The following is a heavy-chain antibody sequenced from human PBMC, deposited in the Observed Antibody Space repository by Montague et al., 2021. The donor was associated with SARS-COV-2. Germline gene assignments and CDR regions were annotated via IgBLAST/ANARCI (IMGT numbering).Heavy chain of an antibody. CDR2: FYGGGGGA. J-gene: IGHJ4*02. V-gene: IGHV3-23*03. CDR1: GFTFSEYA. CDR3: AKDRKDYRTGLTLWGFDY. Sequence: SLRLSCAATGFTFSEYAMNWVRQAPGKGLEWVSVFYGGGGGAHYADSVEGRFTISRDDSKSTLYLKMNSLRAEDTAVYYCAKDRKDYRTGLTLWGFDYWGQGTLVTVSS. D-gene: IGHD3/OR15-3a*01.